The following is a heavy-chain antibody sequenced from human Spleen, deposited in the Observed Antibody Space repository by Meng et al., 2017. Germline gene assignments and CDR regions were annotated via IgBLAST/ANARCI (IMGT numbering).Heavy chain of an antibody. D-gene: IGHD2-15*01. Sequence: QVQLVQSGAEVKKPGASVEVSCKASDYTLTTYDINWVRQAPGQGLEWMGWITTNTGKPTYAPGFTGRFVFSLDTSASTTYLHISSLKADDTAVYYCARQEITGCSPYWGQGTLVTVSS. J-gene: IGHJ4*02. CDR3: ARQEITGCSPY. CDR1: DYTLTTYD. CDR2: ITTNTGKP. V-gene: IGHV7-4-1*02.